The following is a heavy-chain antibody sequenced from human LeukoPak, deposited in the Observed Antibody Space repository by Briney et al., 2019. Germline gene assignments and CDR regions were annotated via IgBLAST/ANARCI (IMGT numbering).Heavy chain of an antibody. CDR3: ARSILATTAGFDY. Sequence: GGSLRLSCAASGFTFSSYGMHLVRQAPGKGLEWVSHISGSGTSIYYSDSVKGRFTVSRDNAKNSLYLQMNSLRAEDTAVYYCARSILATTAGFDYWGQGTLVTVSS. D-gene: IGHD5-12*01. CDR2: ISGSGTSI. CDR1: GFTFSSYG. V-gene: IGHV3-48*01. J-gene: IGHJ4*02.